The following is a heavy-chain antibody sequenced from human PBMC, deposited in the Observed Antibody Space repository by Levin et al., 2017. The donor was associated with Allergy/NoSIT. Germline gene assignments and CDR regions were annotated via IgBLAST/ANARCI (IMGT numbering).Heavy chain of an antibody. J-gene: IGHJ2*01. CDR1: GFTVSSNY. CDR2: IYSGGST. Sequence: GGSLRLSCAASGFTVSSNYMSWVRQAPGKGLEWVSVIYSGGSTYYADSVKGRFTISRDNSKNTLYLQMNSLRAEDTAVYYCARVAHVWIQLWSHPWYFDLWGRGTLVTVSS. D-gene: IGHD5-18*01. V-gene: IGHV3-53*01. CDR3: ARVAHVWIQLWSHPWYFDL.